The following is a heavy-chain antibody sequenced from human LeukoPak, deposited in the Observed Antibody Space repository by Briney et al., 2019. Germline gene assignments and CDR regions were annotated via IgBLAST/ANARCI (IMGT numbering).Heavy chain of an antibody. Sequence: GGSLRLSCAASGFTFSSYWMSWVRQAPGKGLDWVANIKQDGSEKYYVDSVKGRFTISRDNAKNSLYLQMNSLRAEDTAVYYCAREPTIGEMATISDAFDIWGQGTMVTVSS. CDR1: GFTFSSYW. V-gene: IGHV3-7*01. D-gene: IGHD5-24*01. CDR3: AREPTIGEMATISDAFDI. J-gene: IGHJ3*02. CDR2: IKQDGSEK.